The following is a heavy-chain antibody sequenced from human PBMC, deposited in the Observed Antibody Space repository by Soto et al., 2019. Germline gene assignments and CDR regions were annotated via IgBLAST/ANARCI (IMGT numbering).Heavy chain of an antibody. CDR3: ARGTFTFGPGIFDL. CDR1: GDSISGYY. V-gene: IGHV4-59*01. Sequence: QVQLQESGPGVVKPSETLSLICSISGDSISGYYWSWIRQPPGKGLEWIGYIYHSDSTTTGDNPSLESRVTISVDTSKNQVSLSLLSVTAADTGLYYCARGTFTFGPGIFDLWGPGTQVIAS. J-gene: IGHJ4*01. CDR2: IYHSDST. D-gene: IGHD3-16*01.